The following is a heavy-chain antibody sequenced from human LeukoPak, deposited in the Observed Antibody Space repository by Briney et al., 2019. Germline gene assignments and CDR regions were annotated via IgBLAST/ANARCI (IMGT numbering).Heavy chain of an antibody. Sequence: PSETLSLTCAVYGGSFSGYYWSWIRQPPGKGLEWIGEINHSGSTNYNPSLKSRVTISVDTSKNQFSLKLSSVTAADTAVYYCARGDLGSYRIDYWGQGTLDTVSS. V-gene: IGHV4-34*01. CDR1: GGSFSGYY. CDR2: INHSGST. CDR3: ARGDLGSYRIDY. D-gene: IGHD3-16*02. J-gene: IGHJ4*02.